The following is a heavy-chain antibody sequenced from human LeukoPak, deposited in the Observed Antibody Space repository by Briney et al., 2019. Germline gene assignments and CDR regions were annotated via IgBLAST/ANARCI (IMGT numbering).Heavy chain of an antibody. V-gene: IGHV3-20*04. J-gene: IGHJ4*02. Sequence: GGSLRLSCAASGFTFYDYGLTWVRQAPGKGLEWVTGMNWNGFSTGYAGSVKGRFTISRDNAKNSLYLQMNSLRVEDTALYYCARVKLGGLSGLYYFDYWGQGTLVTVSS. CDR2: MNWNGFST. CDR1: GFTFYDYG. CDR3: ARVKLGGLSGLYYFDY. D-gene: IGHD5-12*01.